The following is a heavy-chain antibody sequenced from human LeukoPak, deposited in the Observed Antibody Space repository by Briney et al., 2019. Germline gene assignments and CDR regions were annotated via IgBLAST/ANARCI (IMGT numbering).Heavy chain of an antibody. V-gene: IGHV4-39*07. CDR2: IYYDGNT. J-gene: IGHJ4*02. Sequence: SETLSLTCSVSGGSIRSSNSFWGWIRQPPGERLEWIATIYYDGNTYYNPSLQSRVTISVDTSTDQFSLKLNSVIAADTAVYYCARATAAPSSYFFDHWGQGTLVTVSS. CDR3: ARATAAPSSYFFDH. CDR1: GGSIRSSNSF. D-gene: IGHD6-25*01.